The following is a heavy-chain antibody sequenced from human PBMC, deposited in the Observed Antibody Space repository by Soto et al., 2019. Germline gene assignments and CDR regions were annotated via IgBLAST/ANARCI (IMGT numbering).Heavy chain of an antibody. CDR1: GRSISRYY. Sequence: QVTLQASGPGLVRPSETLSPNCTVSGRSISRYYWSWIRQSPGKGLEWTGLVSDSGSTNYSPSLRSPVTMSVDRSKNQVALELDSVSAADTGVYYCARSLRGGLPTVTPHVYWCQGALVTVSS. CDR3: ARSLRGGLPTVTPHVY. CDR2: VSDSGST. D-gene: IGHD4-17*01. V-gene: IGHV4-59*01. J-gene: IGHJ4*02.